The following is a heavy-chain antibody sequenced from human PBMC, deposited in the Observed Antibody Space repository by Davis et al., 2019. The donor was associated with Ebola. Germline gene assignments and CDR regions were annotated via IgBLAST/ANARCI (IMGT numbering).Heavy chain of an antibody. J-gene: IGHJ4*02. Sequence: PGGSLRLSCAASGFTFDAYAMHWVRQAPGKGLEWVSGISWNSGSIGYADSVKGRFTISRDNAKNSLYLQMNSLRAEDTALYYCAKAYSSGWYGSDYWGQGTLVTVSS. CDR1: GFTFDAYA. CDR2: ISWNSGSI. CDR3: AKAYSSGWYGSDY. V-gene: IGHV3-9*01. D-gene: IGHD6-19*01.